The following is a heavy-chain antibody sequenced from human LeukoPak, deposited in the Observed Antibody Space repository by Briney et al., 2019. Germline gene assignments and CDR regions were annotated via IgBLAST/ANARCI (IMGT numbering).Heavy chain of an antibody. Sequence: ASVKVSCKASGGTFSTHAISWVRQAPGQGLEWMGGLIPIFGTVKYARKFQDRVTITADESTTTAYMELSSLRSEDTAVYYCARDPPSYYDNGNFDAFDIWGQGTMVTVSS. CDR3: ARDPPSYYDNGNFDAFDI. J-gene: IGHJ3*02. V-gene: IGHV1-69*13. D-gene: IGHD3-22*01. CDR2: LIPIFGTV. CDR1: GGTFSTHA.